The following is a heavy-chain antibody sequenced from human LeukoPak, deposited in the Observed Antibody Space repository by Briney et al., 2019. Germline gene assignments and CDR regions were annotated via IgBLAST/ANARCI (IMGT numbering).Heavy chain of an antibody. CDR1: GYTFTGYY. Sequence: ASVKVSCKASGYTFTGYYMHWVRQAPGQGLEWMGWINPNSGGTNYAQKFQGRVTMTRDTSISTAYMELSRLRSDDTAVYYCARDVCSSTSCYVPDYWGQGTLVTVSS. V-gene: IGHV1-2*02. D-gene: IGHD2-2*01. J-gene: IGHJ4*02. CDR3: ARDVCSSTSCYVPDY. CDR2: INPNSGGT.